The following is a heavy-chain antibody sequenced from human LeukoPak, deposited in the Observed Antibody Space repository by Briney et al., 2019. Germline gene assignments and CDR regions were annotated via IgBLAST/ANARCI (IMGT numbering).Heavy chain of an antibody. CDR1: GYSFTNYG. J-gene: IGHJ4*02. Sequence: ASVKVSCKASGYSFTNYGMSWVRQAPGQGLEWMGWISAYNGNTKYAQNLQGRVTMTTDTSTSTAYMELRSLRSDDTAVYYCARDTGPPHYYDTAGYYWGQGTPVTVSS. CDR3: ARDTGPPHYYDTAGYY. V-gene: IGHV1-18*01. CDR2: ISAYNGNT. D-gene: IGHD3-22*01.